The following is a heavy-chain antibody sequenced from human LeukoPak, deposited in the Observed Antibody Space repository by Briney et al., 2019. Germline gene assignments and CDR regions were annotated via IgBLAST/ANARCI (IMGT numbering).Heavy chain of an antibody. CDR1: GFTFSSYA. D-gene: IGHD3-3*01. Sequence: GGSLRLSCAASGFTFSSYAMHWVRQAPGKGLEWVAVISYDGSNKYYADSVKGRFTISRDNSKNTLYLQMNSLRAEDTAVYYCARDYYDFWSAAWTHWGQGTLVTVSS. V-gene: IGHV3-30-3*01. J-gene: IGHJ4*02. CDR3: ARDYYDFWSAAWTH. CDR2: ISYDGSNK.